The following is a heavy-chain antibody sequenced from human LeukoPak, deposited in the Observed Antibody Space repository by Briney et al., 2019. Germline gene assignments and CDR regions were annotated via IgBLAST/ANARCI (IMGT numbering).Heavy chain of an antibody. Sequence: PGGTLRLSCAVSGFTLSSYAMSWARQAPGKGREWVSAVSCSGGSTYYADSVKGRFTISRDNSKNTLYLQMNSLRAEDTAVYYCAKDPEPHCSSTSCSAEGYFQHWGQGTLVTVSS. CDR1: GFTLSSYA. J-gene: IGHJ1*01. V-gene: IGHV3-23*01. D-gene: IGHD2-2*01. CDR2: VSCSGGST. CDR3: AKDPEPHCSSTSCSAEGYFQH.